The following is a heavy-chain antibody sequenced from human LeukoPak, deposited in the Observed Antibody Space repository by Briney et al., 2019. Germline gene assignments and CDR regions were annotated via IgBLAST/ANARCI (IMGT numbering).Heavy chain of an antibody. Sequence: GGSLRLSCAASGFTVSSNYMSWVRQAPGKGLEWVSIIYSGGSTYYADSVKGRFTISRDNSKNTLYLQMNSLRAEDTAVYYCASDSSGWYAFDIWGQGTMATVSS. D-gene: IGHD6-19*01. J-gene: IGHJ3*02. V-gene: IGHV3-53*01. CDR1: GFTVSSNY. CDR2: IYSGGST. CDR3: ASDSSGWYAFDI.